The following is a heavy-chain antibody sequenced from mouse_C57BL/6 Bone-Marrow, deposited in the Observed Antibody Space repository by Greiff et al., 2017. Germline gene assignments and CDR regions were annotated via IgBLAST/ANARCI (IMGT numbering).Heavy chain of an antibody. CDR2: ISYDGSN. CDR3: ERDLFAY. Sequence: EVKLMESGPGLVKPSQSLSLTCSVTGYSITSGYYWNWIRQFPGNKLEWMGYISYDGSNNYNPSLKNRISITHDTSKNQFFLKLNSVTTEDTATYYCERDLFAYWGQGTLVTVSA. V-gene: IGHV3-6*01. J-gene: IGHJ3*01. CDR1: GYSITSGYY.